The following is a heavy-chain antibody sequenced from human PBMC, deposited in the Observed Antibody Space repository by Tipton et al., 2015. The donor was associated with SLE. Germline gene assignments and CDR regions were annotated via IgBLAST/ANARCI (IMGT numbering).Heavy chain of an antibody. CDR1: GGSISSSSYY. CDR3: ARENEGWAGNSRFDR. Sequence: TLSLTCTVSGGSISSSSYYWGWIRQPPGRGLEWIGSRYYSGSTDYNPSLKSRATISGDTSKNQFSLILRSVTTADTAVYYCARENEGWAGNSRFDRWGQGTLVTVSS. V-gene: IGHV4-39*07. J-gene: IGHJ5*02. CDR2: RYYSGST. D-gene: IGHD6-19*01.